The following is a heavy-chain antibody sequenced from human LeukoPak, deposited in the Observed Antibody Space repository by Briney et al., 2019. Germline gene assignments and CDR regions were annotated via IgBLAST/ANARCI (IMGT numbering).Heavy chain of an antibody. CDR1: GGTFSSYA. D-gene: IGHD3-10*01. V-gene: IGHV1-69*01. J-gene: IGHJ6*03. CDR3: ARVHFELKNYYYMDV. CDR2: IIPIFGTA. Sequence: SSVKVSCKASGGTFSSYAISWVRQAPGQGLEWMGGIIPIFGTANYAQKFQGRVTIIADESTSTAYMELSSLRSEDTAVYYCARVHFELKNYYYMDVWGKGTTVTVSS.